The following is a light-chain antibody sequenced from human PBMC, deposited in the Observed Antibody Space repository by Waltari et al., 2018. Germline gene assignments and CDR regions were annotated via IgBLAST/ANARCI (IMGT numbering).Light chain of an antibody. CDR2: RNN. J-gene: IGLJ3*02. V-gene: IGLV1-47*01. Sequence: PPSASGTPGQRVTISCSGSISNLGTNYVYWYQQFPGTAPKLLIQRNNQRPSGVPDRFSGSKSGTSASLAISGLRSEDEADYYCASWDDSLSVGVFGGGTKLTVL. CDR3: ASWDDSLSVGV. CDR1: ISNLGTNY.